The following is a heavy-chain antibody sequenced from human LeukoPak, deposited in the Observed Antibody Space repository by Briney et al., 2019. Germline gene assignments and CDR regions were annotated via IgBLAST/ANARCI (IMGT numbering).Heavy chain of an antibody. V-gene: IGHV3-74*01. D-gene: IGHD2-21*02. J-gene: IGHJ1*01. CDR1: GFSFSRYW. Sequence: GGSLRLSYAASGFSFSRYWMHWVRQGPGKGLVWVSRIRSDGTSTSYADSVKGRFTISRDNAKNTLYLQMSSLRAEDTAVYYCARGGDPVKYYAEYFQYWGQGTLVTVSS. CDR3: ARGGDPVKYYAEYFQY. CDR2: IRSDGTST.